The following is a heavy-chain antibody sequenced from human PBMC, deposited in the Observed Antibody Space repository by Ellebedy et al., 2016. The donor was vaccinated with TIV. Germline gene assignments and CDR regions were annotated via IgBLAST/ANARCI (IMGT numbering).Heavy chain of an antibody. CDR3: VRELYASRFWYGDQ. CDR2: IKEDATDM. D-gene: IGHD3-10*01. CDR1: GFSFSNHW. V-gene: IGHV3-7*01. J-gene: IGHJ4*02. Sequence: PGGSLRLSCVASGFSFSNHWMTWVRQAPGKVIEWVANIKEDATDMYYLDSVKGRFTISRDNAKNSLYLQMDSLRVEDTAVYYCVRELYASRFWYGDQWGQGTLVTVSS.